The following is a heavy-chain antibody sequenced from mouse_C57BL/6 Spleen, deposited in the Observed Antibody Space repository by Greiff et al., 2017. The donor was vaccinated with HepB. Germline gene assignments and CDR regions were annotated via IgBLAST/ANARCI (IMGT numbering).Heavy chain of an antibody. CDR1: GYTFTDYN. V-gene: IGHV1-22*01. CDR2: INPNNGGT. D-gene: IGHD2-5*01. J-gene: IGHJ2*01. Sequence: VQLQQSGPELVKPGASVKMSCKASGYTFTDYNMHWVKQSHGKSLEWIGYINPNNGGTSYNQKFKGKATLTVNKSSSTAYMELRSLTSEDSAVYYCARYYSKGGYFDYWGQGTTLTVSS. CDR3: ARYYSKGGYFDY.